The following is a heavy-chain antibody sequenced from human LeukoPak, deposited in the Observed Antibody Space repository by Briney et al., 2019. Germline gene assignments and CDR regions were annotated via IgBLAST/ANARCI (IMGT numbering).Heavy chain of an antibody. CDR3: AAPQVGVTALDH. V-gene: IGHV4-59*01. J-gene: IGHJ4*02. CDR1: GASISAYY. CDR2: IYYSGSI. Sequence: SETLSLTCTVSGASISAYYWTWIRQPPGKELEWVGHIYYSGSIYYNPSLESRLTISIDTSESQFSLELASLTAADTAVYFCAAPQVGVTALDHWGQGILVTVSS. D-gene: IGHD1-26*01.